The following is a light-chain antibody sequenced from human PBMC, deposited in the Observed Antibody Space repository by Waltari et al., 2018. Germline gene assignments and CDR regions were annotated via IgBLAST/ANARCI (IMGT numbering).Light chain of an antibody. CDR3: QQYNNWPPYT. J-gene: IGKJ2*01. Sequence: IVMTQSPATLSLSPGERATLSCRASQSVSSNLAWYQQNPGQAPRRRIYGASTRATGFPDRFSGSWSGTEFTLTISSLQSEDFAVYYCQQYNNWPPYTFGQGTKLEIK. V-gene: IGKV3-15*01. CDR2: GAS. CDR1: QSVSSN.